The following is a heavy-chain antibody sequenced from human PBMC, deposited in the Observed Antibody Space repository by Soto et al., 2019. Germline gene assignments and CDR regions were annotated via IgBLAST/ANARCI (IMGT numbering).Heavy chain of an antibody. V-gene: IGHV3-30-3*01. Sequence: GGSLRLSCAASGFTFSSYAMHWVRQAPGKGLEWVAVISYDGSNKYYAGSVKGRFTISRDNSKNTLYLQMNSLRAEDTAVYYCARDKGSFTFDYWGQGTLVTVSS. D-gene: IGHD6-19*01. CDR2: ISYDGSNK. CDR1: GFTFSSYA. CDR3: ARDKGSFTFDY. J-gene: IGHJ4*02.